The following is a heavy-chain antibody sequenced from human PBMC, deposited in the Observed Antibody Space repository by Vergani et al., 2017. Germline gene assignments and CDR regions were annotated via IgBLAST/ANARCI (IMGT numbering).Heavy chain of an antibody. Sequence: QVQLQESGPGLVKPSETLSLTCTVSGGSISSYYWSWIRQPAGKGLEWIGRIYTSGSTNYNPSLKSRVTMSVDTSKNQFSLKLSSVTAADTAVYYCARELPRYCSGGSCYRGVFDYWGQGTLVTVSS. V-gene: IGHV4-4*07. D-gene: IGHD2-15*01. J-gene: IGHJ4*02. CDR1: GGSISSYY. CDR3: ARELPRYCSGGSCYRGVFDY. CDR2: IYTSGST.